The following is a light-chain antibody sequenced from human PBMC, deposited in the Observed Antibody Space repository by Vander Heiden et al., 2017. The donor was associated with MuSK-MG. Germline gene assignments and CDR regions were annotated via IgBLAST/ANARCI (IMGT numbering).Light chain of an antibody. CDR1: QRISDF. J-gene: IGKJ1*01. CDR2: AAS. CDR3: QQFYSTTGT. V-gene: IGKV1-NL1*01. Sequence: EIQMTQSPSSLSASLGDRVTITCRASQRISDFLAWYQQKPGKAPKLLIYAASRLESGVPSRFSGSGSGTDFTLTISSLQPEDFATYHCQQFYSTTGTFGQGTKVEIQ.